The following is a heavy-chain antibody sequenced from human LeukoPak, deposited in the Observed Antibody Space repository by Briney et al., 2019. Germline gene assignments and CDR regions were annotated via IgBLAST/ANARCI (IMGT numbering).Heavy chain of an antibody. Sequence: GGSLRLSCAASGFTFSSYSMNWVRQAPGKGLEWVSSISSSSSYIYYADSVKGRFTISRDNAKNSLYLQMNSLRAEDTALYYCTRSTERRYSYGKYWGQGTLVTVSS. D-gene: IGHD5-18*01. CDR3: TRSTERRYSYGKY. CDR2: ISSSSSYI. V-gene: IGHV3-21*04. J-gene: IGHJ4*02. CDR1: GFTFSSYS.